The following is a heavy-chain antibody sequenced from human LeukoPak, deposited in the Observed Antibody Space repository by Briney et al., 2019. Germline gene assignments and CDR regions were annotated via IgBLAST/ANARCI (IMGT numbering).Heavy chain of an antibody. D-gene: IGHD2-8*01. V-gene: IGHV3-23*01. CDR1: GVTLSSYA. CDR2: ISAGGGST. J-gene: IGHJ4*02. Sequence: GGSLRLSCAASGVTLSSYAMNWVRQAPGKGLEWVSGISAGGGSTYYEDSVKGRFTISRDNSKNTLYLQMNSLRAEDTAVYYCAKSSRRYCTNGICYDASADYFDSWGREPWSPSPQ. CDR3: AKSSRRYCTNGICYDASADYFDS.